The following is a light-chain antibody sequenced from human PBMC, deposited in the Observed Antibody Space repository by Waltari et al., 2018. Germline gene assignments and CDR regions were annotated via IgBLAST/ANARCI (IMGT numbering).Light chain of an antibody. CDR3: CSFAGRGFSVI. J-gene: IGLJ2*01. CDR2: EVT. Sequence: QSALTQPASVSGSPGQSITISCTGTSSDVGKYNLVSWYQQHPGEVPKLMIYEVTKRPSVGSDRFSGSKSGNTASLTISGLQAEDEADYFCCSFAGRGFSVIFGGGTKLTVL. CDR1: SSDVGKYNL. V-gene: IGLV2-23*02.